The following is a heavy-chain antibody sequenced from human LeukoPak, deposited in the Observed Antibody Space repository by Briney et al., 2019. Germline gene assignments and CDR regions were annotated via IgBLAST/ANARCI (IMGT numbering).Heavy chain of an antibody. CDR3: ARGQRWLQSPGFWFDP. D-gene: IGHD5-24*01. CDR2: IYTSGST. Sequence: SETLSLTCTVSGGSISSYYWSWIRQPAGKGLEWIGRIYTSGSTNYNPSLKSRVTMSVDTSKNQFSLKLSSVTAADTAVYYCARGQRWLQSPGFWFDPWGQGTLVTVSS. CDR1: GGSISSYY. V-gene: IGHV4-4*07. J-gene: IGHJ5*02.